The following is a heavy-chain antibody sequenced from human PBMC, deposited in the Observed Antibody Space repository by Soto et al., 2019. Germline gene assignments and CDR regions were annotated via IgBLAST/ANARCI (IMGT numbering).Heavy chain of an antibody. Sequence: GGSLRLSCAASGFTFSSYGMHWVRQAPGKGLEWVSAISGSGGSTYYADSVKGRFTISRDNSKNTLYLQMNSLRAEDTAVYYCAKVRFDCSSTSCAGYYYYMDVWGKGTTVTVSS. J-gene: IGHJ6*03. V-gene: IGHV3-23*01. CDR2: ISGSGGST. D-gene: IGHD2-2*01. CDR3: AKVRFDCSSTSCAGYYYYMDV. CDR1: GFTFSSYG.